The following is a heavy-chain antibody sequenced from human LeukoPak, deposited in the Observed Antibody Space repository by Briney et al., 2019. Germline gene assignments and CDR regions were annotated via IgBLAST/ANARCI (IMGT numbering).Heavy chain of an antibody. CDR1: GFTFSGSY. D-gene: IGHD3-10*01. J-gene: IGHJ4*02. Sequence: ASVKVSCKASGFTFSGSYMHWVRQAPGQGLEWMAWISPNSGGTNYVQKFQGRVTVTRDTSISTHYMEISGLTSDDTALYYCAVEPSGSGGYDYWGEGTLVTVSS. CDR3: AVEPSGSGGYDY. V-gene: IGHV1-2*02. CDR2: ISPNSGGT.